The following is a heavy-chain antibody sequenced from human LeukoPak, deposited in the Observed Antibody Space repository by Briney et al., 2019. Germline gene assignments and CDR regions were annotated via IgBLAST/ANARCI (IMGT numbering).Heavy chain of an antibody. CDR3: ARGGGGYSGYDSFPFDY. CDR2: IYSGGST. CDR1: GFTVSSNY. Sequence: GGSLRLSCAASGFTVSSNYMSWVRQAPGKGLEWVSVIYSGGSTYYADSVKGRFTISRDNSKNTLYLQMNSLRAEDTAVYYCARGGGGYSGYDSFPFDYWGQGTLVTVSS. J-gene: IGHJ4*02. V-gene: IGHV3-53*01. D-gene: IGHD5-12*01.